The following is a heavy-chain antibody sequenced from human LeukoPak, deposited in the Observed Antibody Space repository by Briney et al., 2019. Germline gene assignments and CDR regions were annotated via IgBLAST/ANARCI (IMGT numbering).Heavy chain of an antibody. Sequence: ASVKVSCTASGYTFTGYYIHWVRQAPGQGLEWMGWINPNSGGTYYAQKFQGRVTMTRDTSISTAYMEVSRLGPDDTAVYYCARPRFGTPYGMDVWGRGTTVTVSS. CDR1: GYTFTGYY. D-gene: IGHD3-10*01. J-gene: IGHJ6*02. CDR3: ARPRFGTPYGMDV. V-gene: IGHV1-2*02. CDR2: INPNSGGT.